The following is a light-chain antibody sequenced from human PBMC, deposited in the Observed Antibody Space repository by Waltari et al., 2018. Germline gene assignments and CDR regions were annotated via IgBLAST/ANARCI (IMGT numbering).Light chain of an antibody. V-gene: IGLV2-23*02. CDR2: EVT. Sequence: QSGLTQPASVSGSPGQSIPISCPGTSSDVGNYNLVPWYQQYPGKAPKLMVYEVTKRTSGVSDRFSGSKSGNTASLTIYGLQSEDEADYYCCSYAGLGIYVFGTGTKVTVL. CDR3: CSYAGLGIYV. J-gene: IGLJ1*01. CDR1: SSDVGNYNL.